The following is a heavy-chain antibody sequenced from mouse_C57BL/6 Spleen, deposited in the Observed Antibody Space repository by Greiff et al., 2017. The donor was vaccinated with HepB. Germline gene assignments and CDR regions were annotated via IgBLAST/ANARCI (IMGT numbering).Heavy chain of an antibody. CDR2: IHPNSGST. Sequence: QVQLKQPGAELVKPGASVKLSCKASGYTFTSYWMHWVKQRPGQGLEWIGMIHPNSGSTNYNEKFKSKATLTVDKSSSTAYMQLSSLTSEDSAVYYCARSGYGSSYPYYAMDYWGQGTSVTVSS. J-gene: IGHJ4*01. V-gene: IGHV1-64*01. CDR1: GYTFTSYW. CDR3: ARSGYGSSYPYYAMDY. D-gene: IGHD1-1*01.